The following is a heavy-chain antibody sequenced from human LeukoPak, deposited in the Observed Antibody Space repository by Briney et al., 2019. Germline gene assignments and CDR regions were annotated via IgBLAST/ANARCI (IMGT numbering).Heavy chain of an antibody. CDR2: ISSNGGST. V-gene: IGHV3-64*01. D-gene: IGHD3-22*01. CDR3: ARGRFDYYDSSGYYWPSYYFDY. Sequence: GGPLRLSCAASGFTFSSYAMPWVRQAPGKGLEYVSAISSNGGSTYYANSVKGGFTISRDNSKNSLYLQMGSLRAEDMAVYYCARGRFDYYDSSGYYWPSYYFDYWGQGTLVTVSS. J-gene: IGHJ4*02. CDR1: GFTFSSYA.